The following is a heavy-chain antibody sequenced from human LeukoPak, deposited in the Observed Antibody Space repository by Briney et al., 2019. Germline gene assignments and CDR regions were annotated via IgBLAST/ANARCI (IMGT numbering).Heavy chain of an antibody. Sequence: QPGGSLRLSCAASGFTFSSYAMSWVRRAPGKGLEWVSAISGSGGSTYYADSVKGRFTISRDNSKNTLYLQMNSLRAEDTAVYYCAKDDSSGRTPYFDYWGQGTLVTVSS. CDR2: ISGSGGST. V-gene: IGHV3-23*01. D-gene: IGHD3-22*01. J-gene: IGHJ4*01. CDR1: GFTFSSYA. CDR3: AKDDSSGRTPYFDY.